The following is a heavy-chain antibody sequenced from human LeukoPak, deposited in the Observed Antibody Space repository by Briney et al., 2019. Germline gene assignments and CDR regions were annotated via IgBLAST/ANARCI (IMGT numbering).Heavy chain of an antibody. CDR1: GYTFTGYY. CDR3: ATVVGAPHLDY. CDR2: INPNSGGT. V-gene: IGHV1-2*02. J-gene: IGHJ4*02. D-gene: IGHD1-26*01. Sequence: GASVKVSCKASGYTFTGYYMHWVRQAPGQGLEWMGWINPNSGGTNYAQKFQGRVTMTEDTSTDTAYMELSSLRSEDTAVYYCATVVGAPHLDYWGQGTLVTVSS.